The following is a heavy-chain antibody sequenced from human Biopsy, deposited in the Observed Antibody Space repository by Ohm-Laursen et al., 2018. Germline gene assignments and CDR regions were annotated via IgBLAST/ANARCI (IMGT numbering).Heavy chain of an antibody. CDR3: ATKLTGYFHH. Sequence: SSVRVSCKAPGGTFSRYGINWVRQAPGQGLEWLGGNIPILGTGNYAQKFQARVTVAADTSTSTATMELSSLRSDDTAVYYCATKLTGYFHHWGQGTLVTVSS. CDR2: NIPILGTG. CDR1: GGTFSRYG. V-gene: IGHV1-69*06. D-gene: IGHD3-9*01. J-gene: IGHJ1*01.